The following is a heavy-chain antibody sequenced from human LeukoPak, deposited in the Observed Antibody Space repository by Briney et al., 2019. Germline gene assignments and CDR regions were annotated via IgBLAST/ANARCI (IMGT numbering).Heavy chain of an antibody. Sequence: ASVKVSCKASGYTFTDDYVHWVRQAPGQGLEWMGWINPNSGVTNYAQKFQGRVTMTRDTSISTAYMELSRLRSDDTAVYYCARSPDTLTGENFDYWGQGTLVTVSS. CDR3: ARSPDTLTGENFDY. CDR1: GYTFTDDY. CDR2: INPNSGVT. D-gene: IGHD3-9*01. J-gene: IGHJ4*02. V-gene: IGHV1-2*02.